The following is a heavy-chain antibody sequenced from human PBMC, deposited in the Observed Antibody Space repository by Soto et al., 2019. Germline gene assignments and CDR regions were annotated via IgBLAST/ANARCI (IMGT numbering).Heavy chain of an antibody. V-gene: IGHV1-18*01. J-gene: IGHJ5*02. CDR2: INAYNGNT. Sequence: QVQLVQSGAEVKKPGASVKVSCKASGYTFTSYGISWVRQAPGQGLEWMGWINAYNGNTNYAQKLQGRVTMTTDTSTSTAYMDLRSLGSYVQAAYYCARVLPPFDPWGQGTLVTVSS. CDR3: ARVLPPFDP. CDR1: GYTFTSYG.